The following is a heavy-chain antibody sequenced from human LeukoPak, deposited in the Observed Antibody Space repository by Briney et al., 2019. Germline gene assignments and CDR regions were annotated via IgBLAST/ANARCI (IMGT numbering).Heavy chain of an antibody. CDR1: GVSISTYY. Sequence: SETLSLTCSVSGVSISTYYWSWIRQPAGKGLEWIGRIYTSGSTNYNPSLKSRVTISVDTSKNQFSLKLSSVTAADTAVYYCARVPYYYYYMDVWGKGTTVTVSS. CDR2: IYTSGST. CDR3: ARVPYYYYYMDV. V-gene: IGHV4-4*07. J-gene: IGHJ6*03.